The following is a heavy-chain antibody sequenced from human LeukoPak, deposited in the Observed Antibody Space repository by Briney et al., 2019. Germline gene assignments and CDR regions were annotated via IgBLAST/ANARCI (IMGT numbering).Heavy chain of an antibody. J-gene: IGHJ4*02. Sequence: GESLKISCKGSGYSFTSYWISWVRQMPGEGLEWMGRIDPSDSYTNYSPSFQGHVTISADKSISTAYLQWSSLKASDTAMYYCASSGQQQLVYWGQGTLVTVSS. V-gene: IGHV5-10-1*01. D-gene: IGHD6-13*01. CDR2: IDPSDSYT. CDR3: ASSGQQQLVY. CDR1: GYSFTSYW.